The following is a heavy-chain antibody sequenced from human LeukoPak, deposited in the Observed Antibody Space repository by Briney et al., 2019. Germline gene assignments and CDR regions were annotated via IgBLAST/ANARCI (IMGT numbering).Heavy chain of an antibody. D-gene: IGHD1-26*01. CDR3: ARHISSGGTYAHFDY. J-gene: IGHJ4*02. Sequence: SETLSLTCTVSGSMYNYYWSWIRQPPGKGLGWIGYIHYNGITNYNPSLESRVTMSLDTSKNQVSLKLNSVTAADTAVYYCARHISSGGTYAHFDYWGQGTLVTVSS. CDR2: IHYNGIT. CDR1: GSMYNYY. V-gene: IGHV4-59*08.